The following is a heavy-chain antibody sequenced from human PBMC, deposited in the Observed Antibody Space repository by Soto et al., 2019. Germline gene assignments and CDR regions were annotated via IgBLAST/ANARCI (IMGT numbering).Heavy chain of an antibody. Sequence: GASVKVSCKASGGTFSRYSITWVRQAPGHGLEWIGRIIPIFGIASYAQKFQGRVTITADESTSTAYMELSSLRSDDTAVYYCARDDSGFSGSHYIDYFNYWGQGALVTVSS. CDR1: GGTFSRYS. CDR2: IIPIFGIA. J-gene: IGHJ4*02. D-gene: IGHD1-26*01. CDR3: ARDDSGFSGSHYIDYFNY. V-gene: IGHV1-69*13.